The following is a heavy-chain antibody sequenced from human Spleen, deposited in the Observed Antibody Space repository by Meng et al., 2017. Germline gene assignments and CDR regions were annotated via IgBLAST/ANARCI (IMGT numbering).Heavy chain of an antibody. V-gene: IGHV3-23*04. CDR1: GFTFSNSA. J-gene: IGHJ4*02. D-gene: IGHD1-1*01. CDR3: AKEEVPNDY. CDR2: ISISGGRT. Sequence: VQLVESGGGLGQAGGSLRLSCAASGFTFSNSAMSWVRQAPGKGLEWVSGISISGGRTYYADSVKGRFTISRDNSKNTLYLQMNSLRAEDTAVYFCAKEEVPNDYWGQGTLVTVSS.